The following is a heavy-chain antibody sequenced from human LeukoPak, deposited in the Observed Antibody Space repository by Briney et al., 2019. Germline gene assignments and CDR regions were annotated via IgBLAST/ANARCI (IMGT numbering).Heavy chain of an antibody. CDR2: ISGSGGST. CDR3: AKGLRYCSGVTCYKDNY. V-gene: IGHV3-23*01. Sequence: QPGGSLRLSCAASGFTFSSYAMSWVRQAPGKGLEWVSAISGSGGSTYYADSVKGRFTISRDNSKNTLYLQMNSLRAEDTAVYYCAKGLRYCSGVTCYKDNYWGQGTLVTVSS. D-gene: IGHD2-15*01. J-gene: IGHJ4*02. CDR1: GFTFSSYA.